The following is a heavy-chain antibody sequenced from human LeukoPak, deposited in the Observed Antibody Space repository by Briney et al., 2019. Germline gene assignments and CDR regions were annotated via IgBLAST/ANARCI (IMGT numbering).Heavy chain of an antibody. CDR1: GFTFGTYG. D-gene: IGHD6-6*01. V-gene: IGHV3-30*18. CDR2: ISYDGSNI. Sequence: PGGSLRLSCAASGFTFGTYGKQWVRQAPGKGLEWVAVISYDGSNIYYADFVKGRFTISRDNSKNTLYLQMNSLRAEDTAMYYCAKLTPEYSNSGLTESWGQGTLVTVSS. CDR3: AKLTPEYSNSGLTES. J-gene: IGHJ5*02.